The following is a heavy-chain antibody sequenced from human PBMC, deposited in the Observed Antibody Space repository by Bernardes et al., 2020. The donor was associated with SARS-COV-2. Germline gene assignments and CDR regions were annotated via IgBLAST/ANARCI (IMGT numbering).Heavy chain of an antibody. CDR3: ARESLFGDSAWYFDL. Sequence: ASVKVSCKASGYSFTSYAISWVRQAPGQGLEWMGWISVFNGNTDYAQKFQDRVTMTTDTSTNTAYLELRSLRSDDTAVYYCARESLFGDSAWYFDLWGRGTLVTVST. D-gene: IGHD4-17*01. CDR1: GYSFTSYA. CDR2: ISVFNGNT. V-gene: IGHV1-18*01. J-gene: IGHJ2*01.